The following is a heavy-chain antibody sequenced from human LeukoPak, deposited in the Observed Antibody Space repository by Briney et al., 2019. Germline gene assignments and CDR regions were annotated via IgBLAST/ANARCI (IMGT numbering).Heavy chain of an antibody. CDR3: AKDRNAGASDY. Sequence: GGSLRLSCAASGFTFDDYAMHWVRQVPGKGLEWVSLISGNGGNTYYADSVKGRFTISRDNSKNSLYLQMNSLRAEDTAVYYCAKDRNAGASDYWGQGTLVTVSS. J-gene: IGHJ4*02. V-gene: IGHV3-43*02. CDR2: ISGNGGNT. CDR1: GFTFDDYA. D-gene: IGHD1-1*01.